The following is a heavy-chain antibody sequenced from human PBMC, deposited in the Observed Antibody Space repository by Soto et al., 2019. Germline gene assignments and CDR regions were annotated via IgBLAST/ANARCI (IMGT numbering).Heavy chain of an antibody. Sequence: QVQLQESGPGLVKPSETLSLTCIVSGDSISSHNWGWVRQPPGKGLEWIGHIHHTGLANHDPSLKSRVTMSIDTSKNQLSLKLNSLTAADTARYYCARMEATSIWYFDYWGQGILVTVSS. J-gene: IGHJ4*02. CDR2: IHHTGLA. CDR3: ARMEATSIWYFDY. CDR1: GDSISSHN. V-gene: IGHV4-59*11. D-gene: IGHD3-16*01.